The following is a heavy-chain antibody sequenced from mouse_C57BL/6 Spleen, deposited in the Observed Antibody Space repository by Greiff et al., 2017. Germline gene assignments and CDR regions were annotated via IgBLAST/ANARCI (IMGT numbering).Heavy chain of an antibody. V-gene: IGHV1-64*01. CDR2: IHPNSGST. Sequence: QVQLKQPGAELVKPGASVKLSCKASGYTFTSYWMHWVKQRPGPGLEWIGMIHPNSGSTNYNEKFKSKATLTVDKSSSTAYMQLSSLTSEDSAVYYCARSPSGSSLYYAMDYWGQGTSVTVSS. J-gene: IGHJ4*01. CDR1: GYTFTSYW. D-gene: IGHD1-1*01. CDR3: ARSPSGSSLYYAMDY.